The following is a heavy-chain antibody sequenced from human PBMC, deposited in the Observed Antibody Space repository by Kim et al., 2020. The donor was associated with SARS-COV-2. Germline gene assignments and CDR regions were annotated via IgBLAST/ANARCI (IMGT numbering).Heavy chain of an antibody. J-gene: IGHJ6*02. D-gene: IGHD1-1*01. CDR2: FDPVDGET. V-gene: IGHV1-24*01. Sequence: ASVKVSCKVSGYTLTELSMHWVRQAPGKGLEWMGGFDPVDGETIYAQKFQGRVTMTEDTSTDTAYMELSSLRSEDTAVYYCATMRTTGPPRYYYYGMDVWGQGTTVTVSS. CDR3: ATMRTTGPPRYYYYGMDV. CDR1: GYTLTELS.